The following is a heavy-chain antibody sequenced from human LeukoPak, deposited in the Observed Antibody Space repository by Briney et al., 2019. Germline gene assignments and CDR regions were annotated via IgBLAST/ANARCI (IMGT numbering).Heavy chain of an antibody. V-gene: IGHV5-51*01. J-gene: IGHJ3*02. Sequence: GASLKISCKCSGSSFTSYWIGWVRQMPGKGLEWMVIIYPGDSDTRYSPSFQGQVTISADKSISTSYLQWSSLKASDTAMYYCARNIVVVPAAMVPYAFDIWGQGTMVTVSS. CDR2: IYPGDSDT. D-gene: IGHD2-2*01. CDR3: ARNIVVVPAAMVPYAFDI. CDR1: GSSFTSYW.